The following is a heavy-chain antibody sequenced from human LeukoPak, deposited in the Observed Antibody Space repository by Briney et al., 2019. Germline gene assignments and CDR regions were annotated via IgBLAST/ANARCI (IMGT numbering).Heavy chain of an antibody. J-gene: IGHJ4*02. Sequence: GGSLRLSCAASGFTFSSYAIHWVRQAPGKGLEWVAVISYGGSNKYYADSAKGRFTISRDNSKNTLYLQMNSLRAEDTAVYYCARGAHIVVVPAATGADYFDSWGQGTLVTVSS. V-gene: IGHV3-30-3*01. CDR1: GFTFSSYA. D-gene: IGHD2-2*01. CDR3: ARGAHIVVVPAATGADYFDS. CDR2: ISYGGSNK.